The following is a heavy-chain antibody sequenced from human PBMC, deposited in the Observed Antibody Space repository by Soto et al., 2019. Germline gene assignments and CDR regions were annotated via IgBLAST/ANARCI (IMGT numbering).Heavy chain of an antibody. CDR2: ISAYNGNT. D-gene: IGHD2-15*01. CDR1: GYTFTSYG. Sequence: ASVKVSCKASGYTFTSYGISWVRQAPGQGLEWMGWISAYNGNTNYAQKLQGRVTMTTDTSTSTAYVELRSLRSDDTAVYYCARDHCSGGSCYVYFDYWGQRTQVTVSS. J-gene: IGHJ4*02. CDR3: ARDHCSGGSCYVYFDY. V-gene: IGHV1-18*01.